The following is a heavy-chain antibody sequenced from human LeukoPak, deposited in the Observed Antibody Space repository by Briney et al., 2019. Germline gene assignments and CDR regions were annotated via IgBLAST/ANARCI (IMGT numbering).Heavy chain of an antibody. D-gene: IGHD5-18*01. CDR3: ARAISYGYGGLDY. CDR2: INSDGCST. CDR1: GFTFSSYW. Sequence: GGSLRLSCAASGFTFSSYWMHWVRQAPGKGLVWVSRINSDGCSTSYADSVKGRFTISRDNAKNTLYLQMNSLRAEDTAVYYCARAISYGYGGLDYWGQGTLVTVSS. V-gene: IGHV3-74*01. J-gene: IGHJ4*02.